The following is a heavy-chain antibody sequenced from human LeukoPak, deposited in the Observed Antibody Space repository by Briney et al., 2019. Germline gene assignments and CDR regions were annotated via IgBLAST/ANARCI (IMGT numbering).Heavy chain of an antibody. CDR3: ARRRQYDSSLFWNFDL. Sequence: SGTLSLTCAVYGGSFSGYYWSWIRQSPGKGLEWIGEINHSGSTNYNPSLKSRLTISVDTSKNQFSLKLNSVTAADTAVYYCARRRQYDSSLFWNFDLWGRGTLVTVSS. J-gene: IGHJ2*01. V-gene: IGHV4-34*01. D-gene: IGHD6-6*01. CDR2: INHSGST. CDR1: GGSFSGYY.